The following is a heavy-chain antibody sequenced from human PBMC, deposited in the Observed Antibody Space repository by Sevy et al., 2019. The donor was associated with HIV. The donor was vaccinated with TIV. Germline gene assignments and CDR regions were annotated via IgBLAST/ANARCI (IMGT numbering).Heavy chain of an antibody. CDR1: GFTFSPYW. D-gene: IGHD1-26*01. CDR3: ARGVGLDC. V-gene: IGHV3-7*01. Sequence: GGSLRLSCAASGFTFSPYWMTWVRQAPGKGLERVANIRPDGSDKYYVDSVKGRFTISRDNAKNSLYLQMNSLRADDTAMYYCARGVGLDCWGQGALVTVSS. J-gene: IGHJ4*02. CDR2: IRPDGSDK.